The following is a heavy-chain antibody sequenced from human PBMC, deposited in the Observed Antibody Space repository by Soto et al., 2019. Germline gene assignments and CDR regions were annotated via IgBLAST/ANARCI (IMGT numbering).Heavy chain of an antibody. CDR3: ARDGDPQLAYYYYGMDV. D-gene: IGHD3-10*01. V-gene: IGHV1-18*04. Sequence: QVQLVQSGAEVKKPGASVKVSCKASGYTFTSYGISWVRQAPGQGHEWMGWNSAYNGNTNYAQKLQGKVTMTTDTSTRTAYMELRSLRSDDTAVYYCARDGDPQLAYYYYGMDVWGQGTTVTVSS. J-gene: IGHJ6*02. CDR2: NSAYNGNT. CDR1: GYTFTSYG.